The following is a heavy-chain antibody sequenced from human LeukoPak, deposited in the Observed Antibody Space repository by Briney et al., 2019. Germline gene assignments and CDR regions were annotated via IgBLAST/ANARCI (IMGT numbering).Heavy chain of an antibody. CDR1: GFTFSTYA. Sequence: PGGSLRLSCTASGFTFSTYAMSWVRQAPGKGLEWVSAITGSGGRTYYADSVKGRFTISRDNSKNTLYLQMNRLRAEDTAEYYCAKDGYNDGGYYFDYWGQGTLVTVSS. CDR2: ITGSGGRT. D-gene: IGHD5-24*01. V-gene: IGHV3-23*01. CDR3: AKDGYNDGGYYFDY. J-gene: IGHJ4*02.